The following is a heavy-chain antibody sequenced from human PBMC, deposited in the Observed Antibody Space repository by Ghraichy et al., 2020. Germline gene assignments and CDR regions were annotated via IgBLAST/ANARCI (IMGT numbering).Heavy chain of an antibody. CDR2: VSGNNNYI. V-gene: IGHV3-21*01. D-gene: IGHD6-6*01. J-gene: IGHJ4*02. CDR3: ARGTVDQLLDY. CDR1: GFTFVSYT. Sequence: LSLTCAASGFTFVSYTMNWVRQAPGKGLEWVASVSGNNNYIYYADSVKGRFTISRDNAKKSLYLQMSSLKAADTALYFCARGTVDQLLDYWGRGTLVTVTS.